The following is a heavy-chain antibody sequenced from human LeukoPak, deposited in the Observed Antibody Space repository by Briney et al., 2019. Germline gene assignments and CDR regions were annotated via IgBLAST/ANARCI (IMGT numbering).Heavy chain of an antibody. CDR3: ARDDPYSSSWYGNSYYYMDV. CDR2: IYYSGST. J-gene: IGHJ6*03. V-gene: IGHV4-61*01. D-gene: IGHD6-13*01. Sequence: SETLSLTCTVSGYSISSGYYWGWIRQPPGKGLEWIGYIYYSGSTNYNPSLKSRVTISVDTSKNQFSLKLSSVTAADTAVYYCARDDPYSSSWYGNSYYYMDVWGKGTTVTVSS. CDR1: GYSISSGYY.